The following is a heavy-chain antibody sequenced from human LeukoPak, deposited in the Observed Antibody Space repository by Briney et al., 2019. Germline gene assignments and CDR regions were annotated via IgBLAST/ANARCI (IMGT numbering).Heavy chain of an antibody. D-gene: IGHD3-22*01. CDR3: ARDRREVFYYDSSGYHDY. J-gene: IGHJ4*02. V-gene: IGHV1-2*06. Sequence: ASVKVSCKASGYTFTGYYMHWVRQAPGQGLEWMGQINPNSGGTNYAQKFQGRVTMTRDTSISTAYIELSRLRSDDTAVYYCARDRREVFYYDSSGYHDYWGQGTLVTVSS. CDR2: INPNSGGT. CDR1: GYTFTGYY.